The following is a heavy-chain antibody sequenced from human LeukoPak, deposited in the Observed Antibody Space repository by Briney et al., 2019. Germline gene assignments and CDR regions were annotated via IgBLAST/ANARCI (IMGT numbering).Heavy chain of an antibody. D-gene: IGHD3-16*02. Sequence: ASVKVSCKASGGTFSSYAISWVRQAPGQGLEWMGWISAYNGNTNYAQKLQGRVTMTTDTSTSTAYMELRSLRSDDTAVYYCARDLYPGAFDIWGQGTMVTVSS. CDR1: GGTFSSYA. J-gene: IGHJ3*02. CDR2: ISAYNGNT. CDR3: ARDLYPGAFDI. V-gene: IGHV1-18*01.